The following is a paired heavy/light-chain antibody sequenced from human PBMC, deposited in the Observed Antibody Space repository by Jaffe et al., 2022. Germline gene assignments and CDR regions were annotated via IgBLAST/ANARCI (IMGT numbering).Light chain of an antibody. V-gene: IGLV2-14*01. Sequence: QSALTQPASVSGSPGQSITISCTGTSSDVGGYNYVSWYQHHPGKAPKLMIYEVSTRPSGVSNRFSGSKSGNTASLTISGLQTEDEADYYCSSYTSHSTLVLGTGTKVTVL. CDR1: SSDVGGYNY. CDR3: SSYTSHSTLV. CDR2: EVS. J-gene: IGLJ1*01.
Heavy chain of an antibody. CDR3: ARQCCGGWYPRHFDY. J-gene: IGHJ4*02. D-gene: IGHD6-19*01. CDR1: GYSISSGHY. CDR2: IYHSGTT. V-gene: IGHV4-38-2*01. Sequence: QVQLQESGPGLVKPSETLSLTCGVSGYSISSGHYWGWIRQPPGQGLEWIGSIYHSGTTYYNPSLKSRVTISVDTSKNQFSLKLSSVTAADTAGYYCARQCCGGWYPRHFDYWGQGTLVTVSS.